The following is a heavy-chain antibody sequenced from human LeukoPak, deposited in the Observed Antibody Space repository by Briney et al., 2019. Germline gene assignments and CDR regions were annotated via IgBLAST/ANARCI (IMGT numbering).Heavy chain of an antibody. CDR1: GASISSYY. D-gene: IGHD3-22*01. CDR3: AREGIDSRGYLSGVDY. Sequence: SETLSLTCTVSGASISSYYWSWIRQPAGKGLEWIGRIYTSGNTNYNPSLRSRVTMSVDTSKNQFSLKLSSVTAADTAVYYCAREGIDSRGYLSGVDYWGQGTLVTVSS. CDR2: IYTSGNT. J-gene: IGHJ4*02. V-gene: IGHV4-4*07.